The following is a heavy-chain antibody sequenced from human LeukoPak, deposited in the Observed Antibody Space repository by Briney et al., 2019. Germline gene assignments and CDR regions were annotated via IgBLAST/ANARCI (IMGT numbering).Heavy chain of an antibody. J-gene: IGHJ5*02. V-gene: IGHV4-34*01. CDR2: INHSGST. Sequence: SETLSLTCTVSGGSIRSYYWSWIRQPPGKGLEWIGEINHSGSTNYNPSLKSRVTISVDTSKNQFSLKLSSVTAADTAVYYCARGPVGYCSSTSCSRFDPWGQGTLVTVSS. D-gene: IGHD2-2*01. CDR3: ARGPVGYCSSTSCSRFDP. CDR1: GGSIRSYY.